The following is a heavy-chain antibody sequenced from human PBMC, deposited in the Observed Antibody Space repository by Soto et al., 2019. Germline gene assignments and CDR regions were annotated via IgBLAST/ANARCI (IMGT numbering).Heavy chain of an antibody. V-gene: IGHV4-61*08. CDR2: IYYSGST. D-gene: IGHD3-10*01. CDR1: GGSVSSGDYF. J-gene: IGHJ6*02. Sequence: PSETLSLTCTVSGGSVSSGDYFWSWLRQSPGKRLEWIAYIYYSGSTNYNPSLKSRATISVDTSKSQVSLTLTSMRAADAALYYCARSPNYYYYGFDVWGQGTAVTVSS. CDR3: ARSPNYYYYGFDV.